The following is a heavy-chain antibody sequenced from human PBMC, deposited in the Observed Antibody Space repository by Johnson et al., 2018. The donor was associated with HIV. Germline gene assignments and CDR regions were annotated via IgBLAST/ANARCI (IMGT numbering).Heavy chain of an antibody. D-gene: IGHD3-16*01. CDR3: TRWGSTVAFDI. CDR2: ISGSGNSI. CDR1: GVIFSDYY. Sequence: QVQLVESGGGLVKPGGSLRLSCAVSGVIFSDYYMSWIRQAPGKGLEWVSYISGSGNSIYYADSVKGRFTISRDNAKNSLYLQMNSLKTEDTAVYYCTRWGSTVAFDIWGQGTMITVSS. J-gene: IGHJ3*02. V-gene: IGHV3-11*01.